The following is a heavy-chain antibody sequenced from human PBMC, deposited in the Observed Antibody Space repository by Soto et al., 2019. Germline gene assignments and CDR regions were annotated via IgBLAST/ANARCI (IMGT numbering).Heavy chain of an antibody. CDR2: LNTYNGMT. D-gene: IGHD5-12*01. Sequence: QVQLVQSGGEVKKPGASVTVSCKASGYTFINYHITWVRQAPGQGLEWMAWLNTYNGMTDYAQRFQGRGAMTRDTSTSLAYMELRSLGSDDTAVYFCAKAPRGEMATDWGQGTLVTVSS. V-gene: IGHV1-18*01. CDR3: AKAPRGEMATD. J-gene: IGHJ4*02. CDR1: GYTFINYH.